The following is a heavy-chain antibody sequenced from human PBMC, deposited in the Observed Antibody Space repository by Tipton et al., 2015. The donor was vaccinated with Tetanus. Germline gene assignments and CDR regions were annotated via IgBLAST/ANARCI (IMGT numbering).Heavy chain of an antibody. D-gene: IGHD3-10*01. Sequence: QVQLVQSGAEVKKPGSSVKVSCKAAGYTFNRYGITWVRQVPGQGPEWMGWISPYNGNTKYAERFQGRITMTTDTSTSTVYMELRSLRSDDTAVFYCASDYFGSGSSYYFDTWGQGPLVTVSS. CDR1: GYTFNRYG. CDR2: ISPYNGNT. V-gene: IGHV1-18*01. J-gene: IGHJ5*02. CDR3: ASDYFGSGSSYYFDT.